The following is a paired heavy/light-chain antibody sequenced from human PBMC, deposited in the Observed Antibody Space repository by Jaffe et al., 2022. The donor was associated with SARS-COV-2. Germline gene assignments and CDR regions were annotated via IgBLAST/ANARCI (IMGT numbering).Heavy chain of an antibody. Sequence: EVQLVESGGGLVQPGGSLRVSCAASHFTFSNSWMNWVRQAPGKGLVWVSRISGDGSTTTYADSVKGRFTISRDNAKSTLYLQMNSLRAEDTAVYYCSRSKDAYNYVGDYWGQGTLVTVSP. CDR3: SRSKDAYNYVGDY. CDR2: ISGDGSTT. J-gene: IGHJ4*02. CDR1: HFTFSNSW. D-gene: IGHD1-26*01. V-gene: IGHV3-74*03.
Light chain of an antibody. J-gene: IGKJ1*01. CDR2: WAS. V-gene: IGKV4-1*01. CDR1: QSVLSSSNNKNY. Sequence: DIVMTQSPDSLTVSLGERATINCKSSQSVLSSSNNKNYLVWYQQKPGQPPKLLIYWASTRESGVPDRFSGSGSGTDFTLTISSLQAEDVAVYYCQQCYSTPPTFGQGTKVEIK. CDR3: QQCYSTPPT.